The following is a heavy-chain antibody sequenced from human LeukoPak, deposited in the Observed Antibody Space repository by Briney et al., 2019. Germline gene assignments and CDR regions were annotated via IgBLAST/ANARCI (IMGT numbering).Heavy chain of an antibody. Sequence: GASVKVSCKASGYTFTCYYMQWVRQAPGEGLEWMGWINSNSGGTNYAQNFQGRVTMTRDTSISTAYMELSRLRSDDTAVYYCARDLSGDGYIIFDYWGQGTLVTVSS. CDR1: GYTFTCYY. CDR3: ARDLSGDGYIIFDY. D-gene: IGHD5-24*01. V-gene: IGHV1-2*02. CDR2: INSNSGGT. J-gene: IGHJ4*02.